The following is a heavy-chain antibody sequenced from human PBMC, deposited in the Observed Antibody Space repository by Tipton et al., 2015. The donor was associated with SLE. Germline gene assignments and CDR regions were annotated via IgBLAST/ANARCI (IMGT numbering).Heavy chain of an antibody. V-gene: IGHV4-34*01. D-gene: IGHD5-18*01. CDR2: INHSGST. Sequence: TLSLTCAVYGGSFSGYYWSWIRQPPGKGLEWIGEINHSGSTNYNPSLKSRVTISVDTSKNQFSLKLSSVTAADTAVYYCARGDAAMVYFDYWGQGTLVTVSS. CDR1: GGSFSGYY. CDR3: ARGDAAMVYFDY. J-gene: IGHJ4*02.